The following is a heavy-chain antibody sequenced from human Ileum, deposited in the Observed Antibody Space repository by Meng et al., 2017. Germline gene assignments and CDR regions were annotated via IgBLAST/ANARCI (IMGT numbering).Heavy chain of an antibody. D-gene: IGHD6-19*01. J-gene: IGHJ1*01. CDR1: GYTFLTFH. CDR3: ARVAVTGIGYFQY. Sequence: VQLVQSGAEVKKPGASVKVSCKSSGYTFLTFHIHWVRQAPGQGLEWMGWINGGTGNTEYSQNFQGRITFTRDTAASTVYMELSSLRSEDTAVFYCARVAVTGIGYFQYWGQGTLVTVSS. V-gene: IGHV1-3*01. CDR2: INGGTGNT.